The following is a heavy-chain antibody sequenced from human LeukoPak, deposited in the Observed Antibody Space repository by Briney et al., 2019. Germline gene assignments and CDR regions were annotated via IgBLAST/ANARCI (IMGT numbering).Heavy chain of an antibody. CDR3: ARDLDGYNYDY. CDR2: INPNTGGT. Sequence: ASVKVSCKASGYTFTGYYLHWVRQAPGQGLAWMGWINPNTGGTNYAQKFPGRVTMTRDTSISTAYMELSRLRSDDSAVYYCARDLDGYNYDYWGQGTLVTVSS. V-gene: IGHV1-2*02. D-gene: IGHD5-24*01. J-gene: IGHJ4*02. CDR1: GYTFTGYY.